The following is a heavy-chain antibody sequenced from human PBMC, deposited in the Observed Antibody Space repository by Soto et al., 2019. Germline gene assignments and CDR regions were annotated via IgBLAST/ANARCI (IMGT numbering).Heavy chain of an antibody. V-gene: IGHV3-30*03. J-gene: IGHJ4*02. CDR3: ARDGSGWDYYFDY. Sequence: PGGSLRLSCAASGFTFSSYGMHWVRQAPGKGLEWVAVISYDGSNKYYADSVKGRFTISRDNSKNTLYLQMNSLRAEDTAVYYCARDGSGWDYYFDYWGQGTLVTVSS. CDR1: GFTFSSYG. CDR2: ISYDGSNK. D-gene: IGHD6-19*01.